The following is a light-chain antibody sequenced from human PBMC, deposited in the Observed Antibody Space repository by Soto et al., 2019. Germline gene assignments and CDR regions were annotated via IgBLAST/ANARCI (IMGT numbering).Light chain of an antibody. Sequence: EIVMTQSPATLSLSPGERATLSCRASQSISSNLAWYQQKPGQQPRLLMFRASSRATGFPARFSGSRAGTEFNLTISSLQYEDFGVYYCQQYNSWPRSTFGRGTKVDI. J-gene: IGKJ1*01. CDR1: QSISSN. CDR3: QQYNSWPRST. V-gene: IGKV3-15*01. CDR2: RAS.